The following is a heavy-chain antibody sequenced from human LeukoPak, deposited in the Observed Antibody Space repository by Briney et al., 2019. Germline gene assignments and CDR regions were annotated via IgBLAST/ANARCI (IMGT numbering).Heavy chain of an antibody. CDR2: IFSGAST. Sequence: GGSLRLSCAASGFTVSSDYLSWVRQAPGKGLEWVSVIFSGASTYYADSVKGRFTISRDNSKNTLYLHMNSLSAEDTAVYYCARDGYYDSSPIDSWGQGTLVTVSS. D-gene: IGHD3-22*01. V-gene: IGHV3-66*01. CDR1: GFTVSSDY. J-gene: IGHJ4*02. CDR3: ARDGYYDSSPIDS.